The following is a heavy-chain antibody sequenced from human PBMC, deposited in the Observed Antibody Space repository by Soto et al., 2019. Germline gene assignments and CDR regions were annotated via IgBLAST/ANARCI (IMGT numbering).Heavy chain of an antibody. CDR1: GFTFSSYG. D-gene: IGHD2-2*02. Sequence: GGSLRLSCAASGFTFSSYGMHWVRQAPGKGLEWVAVIWYDGSNKYYADSVKGRFTISRDNSKNTLYLQMNSLRAEDTAVYYCARSDYYCSSTSCYNFDYWGQGTLVTVSS. J-gene: IGHJ4*02. CDR3: ARSDYYCSSTSCYNFDY. V-gene: IGHV3-33*01. CDR2: IWYDGSNK.